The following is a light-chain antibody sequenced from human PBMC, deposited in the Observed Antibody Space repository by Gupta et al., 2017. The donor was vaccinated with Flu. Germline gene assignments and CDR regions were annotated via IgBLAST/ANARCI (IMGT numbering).Light chain of an antibody. CDR2: DAS. V-gene: IGKV3-11*01. CDR1: QPISNY. Sequence: EVILTQSPATLSLSPGERATLSCRASQPISNYLAWYQQKPGQAPRLLIYDASNRATGIPARFSGSESGTDFTLTISSREPEDSAVYYCQQRSNWPPTTFGGGTKVEI. J-gene: IGKJ4*01. CDR3: QQRSNWPPTT.